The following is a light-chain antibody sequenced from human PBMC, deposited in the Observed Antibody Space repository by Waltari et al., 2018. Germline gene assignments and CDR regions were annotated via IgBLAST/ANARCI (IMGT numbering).Light chain of an antibody. Sequence: QSVLTQPPSASGTPGQRVTISCSGRSSNIGSNSVNWYQQLPGTAPNLLIYSNNQRPSGVPDRFSGSKSGSSASLAISGLQSEDEADYYCAAWDGSLKGVIFGGGTKLTVL. CDR2: SNN. CDR3: AAWDGSLKGVI. V-gene: IGLV1-44*01. CDR1: SSNIGSNS. J-gene: IGLJ2*01.